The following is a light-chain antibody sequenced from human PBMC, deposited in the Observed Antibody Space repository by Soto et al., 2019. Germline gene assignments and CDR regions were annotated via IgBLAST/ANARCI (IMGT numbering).Light chain of an antibody. CDR1: QSISTN. CDR2: GAS. CDR3: QQFGDWPS. Sequence: EIVMMESPATRSLSPEERATLSCRASQSISTNLAWYQQKPGQAPRLLIYGASTRATGIPARFSGSGSGTEFTLTISSLQSDGSAIYYCQQFGDWPSFGLGTKVDIK. J-gene: IGKJ1*01. V-gene: IGKV3-15*01.